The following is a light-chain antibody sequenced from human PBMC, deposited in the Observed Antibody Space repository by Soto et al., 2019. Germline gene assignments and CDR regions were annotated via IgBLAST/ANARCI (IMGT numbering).Light chain of an antibody. CDR3: QHRKCYPLT. Sequence: DIQLTQSPSFLSASVGDRVTITCRASQDINTNLAWYHQKPGKAPKLLIFAASTVQNGLPSRFSGSGSGTEFTVTITSLQPDNFANYYSQHRKCYPLTFGKRTRLEIK. V-gene: IGKV1-9*01. CDR2: AAS. CDR1: QDINTN. J-gene: IGKJ5*01.